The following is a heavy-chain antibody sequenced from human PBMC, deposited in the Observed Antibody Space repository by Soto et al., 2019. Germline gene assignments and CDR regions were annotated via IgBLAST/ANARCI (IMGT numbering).Heavy chain of an antibody. J-gene: IGHJ4*02. V-gene: IGHV3-30-3*01. CDR3: ARDPPGATQSLDY. Sequence: ESGGGVVQPGRSLRLSCAASGFTFSSYAMHWVRQAPGKGLEWVAVISYDGSNKYYADSVKGRFTISRDNSKNTLYLQMNSLRAEDTAVYYCARDPPGATQSLDYWGQGTLVTVSS. D-gene: IGHD1-26*01. CDR1: GFTFSSYA. CDR2: ISYDGSNK.